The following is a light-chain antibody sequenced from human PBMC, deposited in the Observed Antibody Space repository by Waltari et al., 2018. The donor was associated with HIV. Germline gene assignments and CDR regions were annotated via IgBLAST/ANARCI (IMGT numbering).Light chain of an antibody. CDR2: DDR. CDR3: HVWNSTSDLGV. J-gene: IGLJ7*01. V-gene: IGLV3-21*02. CDR1: NIGSRS. Sequence: SSVLTQPPSVSVAPGQTARIPCGGPNIGSRSVHWYQQRPGQAPVVVVYDDRVRPSGIPQRFSGSNSGNTATLTISMVEAGDEADYYCHVWNSTSDLGVFGGGTQLTVL.